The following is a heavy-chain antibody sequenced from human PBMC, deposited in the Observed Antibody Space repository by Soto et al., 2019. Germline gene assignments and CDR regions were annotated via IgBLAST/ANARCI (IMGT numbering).Heavy chain of an antibody. D-gene: IGHD2-15*01. CDR1: GGSISSYY. CDR2: IYYSGST. V-gene: IGHV4-59*01. CDR3: ARRSYCSGGRCHDY. Sequence: QVQLQESGPGLVKPSETLSLNCTVSGGSISSYYWSWIRQPPGKGLEWIGYIYYSGSTNYNPSLKSRVTISVDTSKNQFSLKLSSVTAAETAVYYFARRSYCSGGRCHDYWGQGTLVTVSS. J-gene: IGHJ4*02.